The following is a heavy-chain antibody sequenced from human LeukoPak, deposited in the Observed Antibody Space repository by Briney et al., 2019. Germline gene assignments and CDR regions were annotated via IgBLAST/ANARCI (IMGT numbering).Heavy chain of an antibody. CDR1: GGSFSGYY. J-gene: IGHJ4*02. CDR3: ARSDCSSWYYFDY. CDR2: INHSGST. D-gene: IGHD6-13*01. Sequence: SETLSLTCAVYGGSFSGYYWSWIRQPPGKGLEWIGEINHSGSTNYNPSLKSRVTISVDTSKNQFSLKLSSVTAADTAVYYCARSDCSSWYYFDYWGQGTLVTVSS. V-gene: IGHV4-34*01.